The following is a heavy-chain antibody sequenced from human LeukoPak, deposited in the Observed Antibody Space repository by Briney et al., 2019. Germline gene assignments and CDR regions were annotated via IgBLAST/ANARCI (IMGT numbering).Heavy chain of an antibody. CDR2: MNPNSGNT. J-gene: IGHJ5*02. V-gene: IGHV1-8*01. CDR3: ARARTSGSRTNWFDP. Sequence: GVSVKVSCKASGYTFTSYDINWVRQATGQGLEWMGWMNPNSGNTGYAQKFQGRVTMTRNTSISTAYMELSSLRSEDTAVYYCARARTSGSRTNWFDPWGQGTLVTVSS. D-gene: IGHD3-10*01. CDR1: GYTFTSYD.